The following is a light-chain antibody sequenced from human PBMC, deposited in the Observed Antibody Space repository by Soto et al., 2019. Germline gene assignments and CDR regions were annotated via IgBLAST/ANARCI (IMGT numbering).Light chain of an antibody. J-gene: IGLJ3*02. Sequence: QSVLAQPPSVSGAPGQRVTISCTGSSSNIGARYDVHWYQQLPGTAPKLLIYGNSNRPSGVPDRFSGSKSGTSASLAITGLQPEDEADYYCQSFDSSLSCWVFGGGTQLTVL. CDR3: QSFDSSLSCWV. CDR1: SSNIGARYD. CDR2: GNS. V-gene: IGLV1-40*01.